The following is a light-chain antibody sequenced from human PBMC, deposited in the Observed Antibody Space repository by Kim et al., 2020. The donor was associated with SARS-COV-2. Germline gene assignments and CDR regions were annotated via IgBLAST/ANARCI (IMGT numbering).Light chain of an antibody. CDR3: QKYYSDPS. CDR2: AAS. CDR1: QDISNY. V-gene: IGKV1-27*01. Sequence: DIQMTQSPSSLSASVGDRVTITCRASQDISNYLGWYQQKPGKAPKLLIYAASTLQSGVPSRFSGTGSGTDFTLTISSPQPEDVATYYCQKYYSDPSFGQGTKVDIK. J-gene: IGKJ1*01.